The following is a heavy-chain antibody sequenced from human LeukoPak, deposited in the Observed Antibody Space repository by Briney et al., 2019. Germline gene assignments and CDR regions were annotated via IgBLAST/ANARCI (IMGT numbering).Heavy chain of an antibody. Sequence: ASVKVSCKASGYTFTSYYMHWVRQAPGQELEWKGIINPSGGSTSYAQKFQGRVTMTRDTSTSTVYMELSSLRSEDTAVYYCAILYDQDYYYYGMDVWGQGTTVTVSS. V-gene: IGHV1-46*01. CDR3: AILYDQDYYYYGMDV. CDR1: GYTFTSYY. J-gene: IGHJ6*02. CDR2: INPSGGST. D-gene: IGHD2-8*01.